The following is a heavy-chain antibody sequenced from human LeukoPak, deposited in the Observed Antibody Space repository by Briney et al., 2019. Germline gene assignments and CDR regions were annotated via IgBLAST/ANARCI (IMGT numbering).Heavy chain of an antibody. J-gene: IGHJ4*02. CDR2: IYPSGRT. CDR3: AREGQQLVPPLDS. D-gene: IGHD6-6*01. Sequence: SETLSLTCTVFGGSISSYYWSWIRQPAGKGLDWVGHIYPSGRTNYNPSLTGRVTIAIDTSKNQFSLKLSSVTAADSAAYFCAREGQQLVPPLDSWGQGTLVTVSS. V-gene: IGHV4-4*07. CDR1: GGSISSYY.